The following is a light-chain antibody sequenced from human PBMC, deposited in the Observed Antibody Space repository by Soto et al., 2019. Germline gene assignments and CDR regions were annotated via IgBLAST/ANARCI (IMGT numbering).Light chain of an antibody. CDR2: EGS. V-gene: IGLV2-23*01. Sequence: QSVLTQPASVSGSPGQSITTSCTGISSDVGNYNLVSWYQQYPGRAPKLIIYEGSKRPSGVSNRFSGSKSGNTASLTISGLQAEDEADYYCCSYAGSSTSVFGTGTKVTVL. J-gene: IGLJ1*01. CDR3: CSYAGSSTSV. CDR1: SSDVGNYNL.